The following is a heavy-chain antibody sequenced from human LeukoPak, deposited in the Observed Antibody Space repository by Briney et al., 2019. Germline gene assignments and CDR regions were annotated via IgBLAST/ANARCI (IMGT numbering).Heavy chain of an antibody. D-gene: IGHD6-19*01. CDR3: AKAKHPTWGSGWYYFDY. CDR1: GFTLSSYA. J-gene: IGHJ4*02. CDR2: ISVSGNT. Sequence: PGGSLRLSCAASGFTLSSYAMSWVRQGPGKGLEWVSAISVSGNTYHADSVKGRFTISRDSSKNTLYLQMNSLRAEDTAVYYCAKAKHPTWGSGWYYFDYWGQGTLVTVSS. V-gene: IGHV3-23*01.